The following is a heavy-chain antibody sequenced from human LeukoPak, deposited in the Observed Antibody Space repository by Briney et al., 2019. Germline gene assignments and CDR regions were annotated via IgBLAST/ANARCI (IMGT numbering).Heavy chain of an antibody. V-gene: IGHV3-23*01. Sequence: GGSLRLSCAASGFGFSSYAMTWVRQAPGKGLEWVSAISGSGGSTYYADSVKGRFTISRDNSKNTLYLQMNSLRAEDTAVYYCAKIAFIVVVPAAPSEIDYWGQGTLVTVSS. J-gene: IGHJ4*02. CDR2: ISGSGGST. D-gene: IGHD2-2*01. CDR1: GFGFSSYA. CDR3: AKIAFIVVVPAAPSEIDY.